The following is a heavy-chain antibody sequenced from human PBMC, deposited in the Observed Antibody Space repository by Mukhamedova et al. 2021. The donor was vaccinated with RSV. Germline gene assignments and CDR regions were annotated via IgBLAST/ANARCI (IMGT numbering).Heavy chain of an antibody. Sequence: SSYGMHWVRQAPGKGLEWVAVISYDGSNKYYADSVKGRFTISRDNSKNTLYLQMNSLRAEDTAVYYCAKAAVAFELGDYYMDVW. CDR3: AKAAVAFELGDYYMDV. V-gene: IGHV3-30*18. CDR2: ISYDGSNK. CDR1: SSYG. J-gene: IGHJ6*03. D-gene: IGHD6-13*01.